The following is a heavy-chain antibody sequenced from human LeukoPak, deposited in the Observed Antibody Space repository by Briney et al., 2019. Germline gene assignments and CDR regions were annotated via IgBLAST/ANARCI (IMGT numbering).Heavy chain of an antibody. D-gene: IGHD2-21*01. CDR1: GYTFTTYD. CDR2: KNPNSGNT. J-gene: IGHJ4*02. CDR3: ARVAGNCGGDCYRLVY. V-gene: IGHV1-8*01. Sequence: ASVKVSCKASGYTFTTYDINRVRQATGQGLEWMAWKNPNSGNTGYAQKFQGRVTMTRSTSISTAYMELSSLRSEDTAVYYCARVAGNCGGDCYRLVYWGQGTLVTVAS.